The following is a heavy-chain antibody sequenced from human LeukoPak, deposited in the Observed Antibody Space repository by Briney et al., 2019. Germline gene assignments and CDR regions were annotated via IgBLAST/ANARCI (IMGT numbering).Heavy chain of an antibody. Sequence: ASVKVSCKASGYTFTGYYMHWVRQAPGQGFEWLGRVDSKSGGTNYAQKFQGRVTMTRDTSISTVYMQLISLRSDDTAVCYCAREMNYDDYRTSDYWGQGTLVTVSS. CDR2: VDSKSGGT. CDR3: AREMNYDDYRTSDY. CDR1: GYTFTGYY. D-gene: IGHD4-17*01. V-gene: IGHV1-2*02. J-gene: IGHJ4*02.